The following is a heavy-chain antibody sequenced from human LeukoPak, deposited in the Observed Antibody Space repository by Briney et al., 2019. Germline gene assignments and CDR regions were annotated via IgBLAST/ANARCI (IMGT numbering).Heavy chain of an antibody. D-gene: IGHD6-6*01. CDR1: GGSISSYY. V-gene: IGHV4-4*09. CDR2: IYTSGST. CDR3: AGRAPAYSSSSVVFDY. Sequence: SETLSLTCTVSGGSISSYYWSWIRQPPGKGLEWIGYIYTSGSTNYNPSLKSRVTISVDTSKNQFSLKLNTVTAADTAVYYCAGRAPAYSSSSVVFDYWGQGTLVTVSS. J-gene: IGHJ4*02.